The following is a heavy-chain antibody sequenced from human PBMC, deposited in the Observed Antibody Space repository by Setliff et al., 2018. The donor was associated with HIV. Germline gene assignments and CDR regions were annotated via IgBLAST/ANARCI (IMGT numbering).Heavy chain of an antibody. J-gene: IGHJ4*02. V-gene: IGHV3-30*01. D-gene: IGHD2-15*01. CDR1: GLTFSRSA. CDR3: TPLHY. CDR2: TSYDGRNK. Sequence: GGSLRLSCAASGLTFSRSAMHWVRQAPGKGLEWVAVTSYDGRNKYYADSVKGRFTISRDNSKSTLYLQMTSLRPEDTAVYYCTPLHYWGQGTLVTVS.